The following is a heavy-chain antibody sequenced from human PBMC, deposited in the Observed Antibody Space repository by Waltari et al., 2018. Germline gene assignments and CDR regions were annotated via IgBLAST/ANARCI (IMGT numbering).Heavy chain of an antibody. Sequence: EVQLVESGGGLVQPGGSLRLSCVASGFPFSTYEMNWVRPAPGKGLQWISYIATSDSFISYADSVKGRFTVSRDNARNSLYLQMDSLRAEDTALYYCVREAPDVAGPSTTLDYWGQGTLVTVSS. V-gene: IGHV3-48*03. CDR3: VREAPDVAGPSTTLDY. CDR1: GFPFSTYE. D-gene: IGHD6-19*01. CDR2: IATSDSFI. J-gene: IGHJ4*02.